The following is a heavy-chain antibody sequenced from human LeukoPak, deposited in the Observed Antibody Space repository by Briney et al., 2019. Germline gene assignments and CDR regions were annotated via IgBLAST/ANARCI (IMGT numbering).Heavy chain of an antibody. CDR3: AREGLRGRRYYDILAGPNWFDP. CDR1: GGSISSSSYY. J-gene: IGHJ5*02. CDR2: IYYSGST. D-gene: IGHD3-9*01. Sequence: PSETLSLTCTVSGGSISSSSYYWGWIRQPPGKGLEWIGSIYYSGSTYYNPSPKSRVTISIDTSKNQFSLKLSSVTAADTAVYYCAREGLRGRRYYDILAGPNWFDPWGQGTLVTVSS. V-gene: IGHV4-39*07.